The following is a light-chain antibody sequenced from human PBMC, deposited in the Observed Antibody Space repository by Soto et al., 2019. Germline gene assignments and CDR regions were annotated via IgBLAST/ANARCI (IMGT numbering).Light chain of an antibody. CDR2: LEGTGSY. CDR1: SGHSSYI. V-gene: IGLV4-60*02. J-gene: IGLJ2*01. CDR3: ETWDRNTVV. Sequence: QPLLTQSSSASASLGSSVKLTCTLSSGHSSYIIAWHQQQPGKAPRYLMKLEGTGSYNKGSGVPDRFSGSSSGADRYLTISNLQFEDEADYYCETWDRNTVVFGGGTKLTVL.